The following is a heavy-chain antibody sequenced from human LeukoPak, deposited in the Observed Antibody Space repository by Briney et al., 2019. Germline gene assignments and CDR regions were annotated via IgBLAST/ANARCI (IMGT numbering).Heavy chain of an antibody. CDR3: AELGITMIGGV. J-gene: IGHJ6*04. CDR1: GFTFSSHE. Sequence: GGSLRLSCAASGFTFSSHEMNWVRQAPGKGLEWVSYISSSGSTIYYADSVKGRFTISRDNAKNSLYLQMNSLRADDTAVYYCAELGITMIGGVWGKGTTVTVSS. V-gene: IGHV3-48*03. CDR2: ISSSGSTI. D-gene: IGHD3-10*02.